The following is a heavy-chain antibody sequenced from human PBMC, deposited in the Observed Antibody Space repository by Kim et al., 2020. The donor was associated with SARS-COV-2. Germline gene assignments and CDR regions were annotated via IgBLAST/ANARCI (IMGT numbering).Heavy chain of an antibody. CDR3: TTFSYILTGYYREPFDY. V-gene: IGHV3-15*01. Sequence: VKGRFTISRDDSKNTLYLQMNSLKTEDTAVYYCTTFSYILTGYYREPFDYWGQGTLVTVSS. J-gene: IGHJ4*02. D-gene: IGHD3-9*01.